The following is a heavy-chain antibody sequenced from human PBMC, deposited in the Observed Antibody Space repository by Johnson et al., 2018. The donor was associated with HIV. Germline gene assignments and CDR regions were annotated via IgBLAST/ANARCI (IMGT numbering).Heavy chain of an antibody. J-gene: IGHJ3*02. Sequence: QVQLVESGGGVVQPGRSLRLSCAASGFTFSTYGMHWVRQAPGKGLEWVAVISYDGTYEFYADSVKGRFTISRDNSKNTLYLQMNSLRAEDTAVYYCAKDLGIVGVVHRTFDIWGQGTMVTVSS. CDR3: AKDLGIVGVVHRTFDI. V-gene: IGHV3-30*18. D-gene: IGHD1-26*01. CDR2: ISYDGTYE. CDR1: GFTFSTYG.